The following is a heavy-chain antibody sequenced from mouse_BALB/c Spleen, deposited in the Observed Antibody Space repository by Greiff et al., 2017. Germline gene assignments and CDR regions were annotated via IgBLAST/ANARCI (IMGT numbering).Heavy chain of an antibody. CDR2: INPSNGRT. CDR1: GYTFTSYW. CDR3: ARGVITTVVATFYYAMDY. V-gene: IGHV1S81*02. D-gene: IGHD1-1*01. J-gene: IGHJ4*01. Sequence: QVQLQQPGAELVKPGASVKLSCKASGYTFTSYWMHWVKQRPGQGLEWIGEINPSNGRTNYNEKFKSKATLTVDKSSSTAYMQLSSLTSEDSAVYYCARGVITTVVATFYYAMDYWGQGTSVTVSS.